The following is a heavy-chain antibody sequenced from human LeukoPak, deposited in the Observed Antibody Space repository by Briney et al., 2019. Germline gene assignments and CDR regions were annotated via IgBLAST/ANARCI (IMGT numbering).Heavy chain of an antibody. Sequence: GGSLRLSCSASGFSFSTYSMLWVRQAPGKGLEHVSSISSSGRDTYYADSVKGRFTISRDNSKDTLYLQMSSLRPEDTAVYWCVKGRFSTGLEHWGQGTLVTVSS. CDR3: VKGRFSTGLEH. D-gene: IGHD3-9*01. CDR1: GFSFSTYS. J-gene: IGHJ4*02. V-gene: IGHV3-64D*06. CDR2: ISSSGRDT.